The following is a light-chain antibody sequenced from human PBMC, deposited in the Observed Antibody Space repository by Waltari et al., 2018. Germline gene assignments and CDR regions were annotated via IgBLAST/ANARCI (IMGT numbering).Light chain of an antibody. J-gene: IGKJ4*01. CDR2: LGS. Sequence: EIVMTQSPPSLPVTPGEPASISCRSSQSLQHTDGNNYLEWYLQKPGQSPRLLIYLGSNRTSGVPDRVSGSGSGTDFTLKISRVEAEDVGVYYCMQGRQTRLTFGGGTKVELK. CDR3: MQGRQTRLT. CDR1: QSLQHTDGNNY. V-gene: IGKV2-28*01.